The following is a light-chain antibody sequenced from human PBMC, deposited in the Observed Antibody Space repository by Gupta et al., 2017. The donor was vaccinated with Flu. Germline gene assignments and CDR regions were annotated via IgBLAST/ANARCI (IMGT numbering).Light chain of an antibody. Sequence: EIVMTQSPATLSVSPGERATLSCRASQSVSSNLAWYQQKPGQALRLLIYGASTRATGIPARFSGSGSGTEFTLTISSRQSEDFAVYYCQQDNNWPPWTFGQWTKVEIK. V-gene: IGKV3-15*01. J-gene: IGKJ1*01. CDR1: QSVSSN. CDR3: QQDNNWPPWT. CDR2: GAS.